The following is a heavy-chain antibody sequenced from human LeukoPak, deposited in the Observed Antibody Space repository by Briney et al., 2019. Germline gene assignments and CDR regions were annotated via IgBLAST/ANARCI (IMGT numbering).Heavy chain of an antibody. CDR1: GYSFSNYW. Sequence: GESLKISCKGSGYSFSNYWIGWVRQMPGKGLEWMGIIYPGDSDTRYSPSFQGQVTISADKSISTAYLQWSSLKASDTAMYYCARQGLGIVGATGAFDIWGQGTMVTVSS. CDR2: IYPGDSDT. V-gene: IGHV5-51*01. D-gene: IGHD1-26*01. CDR3: ARQGLGIVGATGAFDI. J-gene: IGHJ3*02.